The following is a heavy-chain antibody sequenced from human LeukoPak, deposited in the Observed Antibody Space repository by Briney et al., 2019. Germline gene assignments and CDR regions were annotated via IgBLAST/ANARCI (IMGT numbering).Heavy chain of an antibody. CDR2: IWYDGSNK. V-gene: IGHV3-33*06. CDR3: AKDDIDSSGYYPGYFQH. CDR1: GFTFSSYG. Sequence: SGGSLRLSCAASGFTFSSYGMHWVRQAPGKGLEWVAVIWYDGSNKYYADSVKGRFTISRDNSKNTLYLQMNSLRAEDTAVYYCAKDDIDSSGYYPGYFQHWGQGTLVTVSS. J-gene: IGHJ1*01. D-gene: IGHD3-22*01.